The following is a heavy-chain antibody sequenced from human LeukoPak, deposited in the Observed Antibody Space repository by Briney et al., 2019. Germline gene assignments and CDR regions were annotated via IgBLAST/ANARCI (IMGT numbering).Heavy chain of an antibody. Sequence: SETLSLTCTVSGYSISSGYYWGWIRPPPGKGLEWIGSIYHSGSTYYNPSLKSRVTISVDTSKNQFFLKLSSVTAADTAVYYCARRVGVALDYWGQGTLVTVSS. J-gene: IGHJ4*02. D-gene: IGHD2-21*01. CDR3: ARRVGVALDY. CDR1: GYSISSGYY. V-gene: IGHV4-38-2*02. CDR2: IYHSGST.